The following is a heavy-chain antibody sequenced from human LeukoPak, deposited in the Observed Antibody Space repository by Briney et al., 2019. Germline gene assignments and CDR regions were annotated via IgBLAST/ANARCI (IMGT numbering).Heavy chain of an antibody. Sequence: GGSLRLSCAASGFTFSSYAMSWVRQAPGKGLEWVSAISGSGGSTCYADSVKGRFTISRDNSKNTLYLQMNSLRAEDTAVYYCAKDQDIVVGEDWFDPWGQGTLVIVSS. CDR2: ISGSGGST. J-gene: IGHJ5*02. CDR3: AKDQDIVVGEDWFDP. D-gene: IGHD2-15*01. CDR1: GFTFSSYA. V-gene: IGHV3-23*01.